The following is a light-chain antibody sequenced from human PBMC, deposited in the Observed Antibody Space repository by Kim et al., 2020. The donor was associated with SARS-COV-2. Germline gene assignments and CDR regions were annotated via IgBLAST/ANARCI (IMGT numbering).Light chain of an antibody. J-gene: IGLJ3*02. CDR1: SSDIGGNY. CDR3: AAWGDSLSGWV. V-gene: IGLV1-47*01. Sequence: GQRVSSSCPGSSSDIGGNYVYWDQQLPGTAPKLLMYRNNQRRSGGLDRCSGAKSGASASLAISGVRCEEEADDYCAAWGDSLSGWVFGGGTKLTVL. CDR2: RNN.